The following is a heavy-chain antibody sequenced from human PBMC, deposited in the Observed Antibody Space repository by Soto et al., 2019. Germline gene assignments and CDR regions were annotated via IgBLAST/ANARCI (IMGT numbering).Heavy chain of an antibody. D-gene: IGHD3-10*01. CDR1: GGSITSASYY. J-gene: IGHJ2*01. CDR2: FNYGGTT. Sequence: QLQLQESGPGLVKPSETLSLTCTVSGGSITSASYYWGWVRQPPGKGLEWVGSFNYGGTTYYNPSFPSRVTIFGDTSKNYFSLRVNSVTAADTAVYFCASLAGPIISHWYFDLWGRGTLVAVSS. V-gene: IGHV4-39*02. CDR3: ASLAGPIISHWYFDL.